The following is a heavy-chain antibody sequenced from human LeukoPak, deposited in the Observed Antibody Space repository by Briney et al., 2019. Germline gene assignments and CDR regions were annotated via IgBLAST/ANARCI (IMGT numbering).Heavy chain of an antibody. CDR2: IWPGDSDT. Sequence: NRGESLKISCKGSGYSFGNYWIGWVRQMPGKGLEWMGIIWPGDSDTEYSPSFQGQVTISVDKSISTTYLQWSSLKASDTAIYYCARSPQFYGSGKGMDVWGQGTTVTVSS. V-gene: IGHV5-51*01. J-gene: IGHJ6*02. CDR3: ARSPQFYGSGKGMDV. CDR1: GYSFGNYW. D-gene: IGHD3-10*01.